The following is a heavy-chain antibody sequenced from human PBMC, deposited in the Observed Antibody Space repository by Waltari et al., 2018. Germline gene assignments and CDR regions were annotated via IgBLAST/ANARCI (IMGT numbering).Heavy chain of an antibody. J-gene: IGHJ4*02. CDR2: INPTRGGT. CDR3: ARGLTEGSSWIDY. CDR1: GYTFTGYY. V-gene: IGHV1-2*02. Sequence: QVQLVQSGAEVKKPGASVKVSCKASGYTFTGYYMHWVRQAPGQGLEWMVLINPTRGGTNYAQKFQVRVIMTRDTSISTAYMELSRLGSDDTAVYYCARGLTEGSSWIDYWGQGTLVNVSS. D-gene: IGHD6-13*01.